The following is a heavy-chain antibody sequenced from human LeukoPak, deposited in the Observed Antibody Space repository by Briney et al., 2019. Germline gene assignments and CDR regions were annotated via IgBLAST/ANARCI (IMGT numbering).Heavy chain of an antibody. J-gene: IGHJ4*02. CDR3: ARDLDGSGSLDY. D-gene: IGHD3-10*01. Sequence: SETLSLTCTVSGGSLSSYYWSWLRQPPGKGLEWIGYIYYSGSTNYNPSLKSRVTISVDTSKNQFSLKLSSVTAADTAVYYCARDLDGSGSLDYWGQGTLVTVSS. V-gene: IGHV4-59*01. CDR2: IYYSGST. CDR1: GGSLSSYY.